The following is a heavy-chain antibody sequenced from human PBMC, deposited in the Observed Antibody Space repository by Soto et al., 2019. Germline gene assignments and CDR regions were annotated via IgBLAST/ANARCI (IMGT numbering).Heavy chain of an antibody. Sequence: EVQLVESGGGLVQPGGSLRLSCAASGSRFSTYDLHWVRQVPGKGLEWVSAIGRGGDTYYPGSVKGRFTISRDNSKNTLYLQMNSLRAEDTAVYYCAREYYDFWSGYYTAGYFDYWGQGTLVTVSS. CDR2: IGRGGDT. D-gene: IGHD3-3*01. J-gene: IGHJ4*02. CDR3: AREYYDFWSGYYTAGYFDY. CDR1: GSRFSTYD. V-gene: IGHV3-13*01.